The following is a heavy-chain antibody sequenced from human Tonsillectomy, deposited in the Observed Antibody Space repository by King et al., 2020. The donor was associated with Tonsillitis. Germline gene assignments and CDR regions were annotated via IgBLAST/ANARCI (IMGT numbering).Heavy chain of an antibody. CDR2: RYTSGSS. D-gene: IGHD1-26*01. CDR1: GGAISCYY. J-gene: IGHJ4*02. CDR3: AREDSGSRPFDY. Sequence: VQLQESGPGLGKPSETLSLTCTVSGGAISCYYWSWIRQPAGKGLEGIGRRYTSGSSNNNPSLKSRVTMSVDTSKNQFSLKLSSVTAAGTAVYYCAREDSGSRPFDYWGQGTLVTVSS. V-gene: IGHV4-4*07.